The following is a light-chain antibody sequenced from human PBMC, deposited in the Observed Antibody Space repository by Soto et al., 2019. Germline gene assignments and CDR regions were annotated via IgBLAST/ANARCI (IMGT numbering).Light chain of an antibody. CDR1: SSNIGNNA. CDR3: AAWDDSLSGVV. J-gene: IGLJ2*01. V-gene: IGLV1-36*01. Sequence: QSVLTQPPSVSEAPRQRVTISCSGSSSNIGNNAVNWYQQLPGKAPKLLIYYNDLKPSGVSDRFSGSKSGTSASLAISGLQSEDEADYYCAAWDDSLSGVVFGGGTKVTVL. CDR2: YND.